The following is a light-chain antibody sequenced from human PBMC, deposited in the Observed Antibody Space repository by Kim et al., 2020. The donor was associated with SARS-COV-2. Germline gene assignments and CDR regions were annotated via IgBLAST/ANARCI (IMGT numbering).Light chain of an antibody. J-gene: IGLJ1*01. CDR2: KDN. V-gene: IGLV3-25*03. CDR3: QSAGGSGTYV. Sequence: VSPGQTARITCSGGTLPRKQTYWYQQKSGQAPLLVIYKDNERPSGIPGRFCGCSSGTTVTLTISGGQAEDDADYYCQSAGGSGTYVFGTGTKVTVL. CDR1: TLPRKQ.